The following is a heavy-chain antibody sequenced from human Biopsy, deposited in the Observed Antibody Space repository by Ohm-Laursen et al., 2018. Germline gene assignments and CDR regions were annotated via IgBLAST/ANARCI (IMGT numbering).Heavy chain of an antibody. CDR2: ISSSSGTR. V-gene: IGHV3-48*01. J-gene: IGHJ4*02. Sequence: SLRLSCTASGLTFSSYGMHWVRQAPGKGLEWISYISSSSGTRYHADSVNGRFNISRDNAKNSLYLQMNSLRVEDTAVYYCARAYSRGDYWGQGTLVTVSS. CDR3: ARAYSRGDY. CDR1: GLTFSSYG. D-gene: IGHD2-15*01.